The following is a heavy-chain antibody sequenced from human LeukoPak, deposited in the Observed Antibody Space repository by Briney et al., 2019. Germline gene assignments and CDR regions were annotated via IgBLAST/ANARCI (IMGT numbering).Heavy chain of an antibody. Sequence: SETLSLTCTVSGGSIKSYYWSWIRQPAGKGLEWIGRIYSSGSTTYNPSPKSRVTMSVDTSKNQFSLRLSSVTAADTAVYYCARVQYLRTDWFDPWGQGTLVTVSS. CDR1: GGSIKSYY. D-gene: IGHD2-2*01. V-gene: IGHV4-4*07. J-gene: IGHJ5*02. CDR2: IYSSGST. CDR3: ARVQYLRTDWFDP.